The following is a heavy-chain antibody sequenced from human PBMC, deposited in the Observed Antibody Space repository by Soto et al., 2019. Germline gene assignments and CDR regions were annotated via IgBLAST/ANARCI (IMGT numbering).Heavy chain of an antibody. Sequence: GGSLRLSCAASGFTFDDYAMHWVRQAPGKGLEWVSGISWNSGSIGYADSVKGRFTISRDNAKNSLYLQMNSLRAEDTALYYCAKWSETRHYGSGSYYYFDYWGQGTLVTVSS. CDR1: GFTFDDYA. CDR3: AKWSETRHYGSGSYYYFDY. V-gene: IGHV3-9*01. D-gene: IGHD3-10*01. CDR2: ISWNSGSI. J-gene: IGHJ4*02.